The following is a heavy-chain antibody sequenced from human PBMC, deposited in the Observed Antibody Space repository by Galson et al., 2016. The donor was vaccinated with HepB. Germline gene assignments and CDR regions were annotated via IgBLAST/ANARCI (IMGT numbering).Heavy chain of an antibody. CDR3: ARWIIITGGNNWFDP. CDR2: IYYSGST. Sequence: SETLSLTCTVSGGSVRNDSSYWSSIRQPPGEGLEWIGYIYYSGSTSYNPSLKSRVTISVDTSRNQFSLKLTAVTAADTAVYYCARWIIITGGNNWFDPWGQGTLVTVSS. V-gene: IGHV4-61*01. CDR1: GGSVRNDSSY. D-gene: IGHD3-16*01. J-gene: IGHJ5*02.